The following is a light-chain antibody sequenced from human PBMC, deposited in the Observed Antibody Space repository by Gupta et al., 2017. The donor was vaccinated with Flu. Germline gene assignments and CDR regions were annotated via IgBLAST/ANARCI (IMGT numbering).Light chain of an antibody. Sequence: SPVQTATITCSGDGLGDNYPYWYQQQPGQSPVLVIYQGDKRRSGIPAGFSGSNSGNTATLTISGTQAMDEAHYYCQAWDSTNVVFGGGTKLTVL. V-gene: IGLV3-1*01. CDR2: QGD. CDR3: QAWDSTNVV. CDR1: GLGDNY. J-gene: IGLJ2*01.